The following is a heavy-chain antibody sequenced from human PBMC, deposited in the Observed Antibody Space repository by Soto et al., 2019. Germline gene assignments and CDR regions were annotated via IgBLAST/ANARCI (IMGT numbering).Heavy chain of an antibody. CDR1: GGTFSSYA. Sequence: ASVKVSCKASGGTFSSYAISWVRQAPGQGLEWMGGIIPIFGTANYAQKFQGRVTITADKSTSTAYMELSSLRSEDTAVYYCARNPVVVVAADYYYYYGMDVWGQGTTVTVSS. D-gene: IGHD2-15*01. V-gene: IGHV1-69*06. CDR3: ARNPVVVVAADYYYYYGMDV. CDR2: IIPIFGTA. J-gene: IGHJ6*02.